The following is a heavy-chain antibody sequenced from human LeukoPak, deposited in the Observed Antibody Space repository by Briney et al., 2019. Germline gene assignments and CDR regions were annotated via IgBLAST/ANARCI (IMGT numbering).Heavy chain of an antibody. CDR3: AKLGYYDSSGYCLSCPADY. CDR1: AFTFSSYW. Sequence: GGSLRLSCAASAFTFSSYWMHWVRQAPGKGLVWVSRVNSDGSSTNYADSVKGRFTISRDNSKNTLYLQMNSLRAEDTAVYYCAKLGYYDSSGYCLSCPADYWGQGTLVTVSS. D-gene: IGHD3-22*01. CDR2: VNSDGSST. V-gene: IGHV3-74*01. J-gene: IGHJ4*02.